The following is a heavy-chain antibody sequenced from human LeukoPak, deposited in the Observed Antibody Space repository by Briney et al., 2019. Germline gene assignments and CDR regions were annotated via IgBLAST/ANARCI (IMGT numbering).Heavy chain of an antibody. Sequence: SETLSLTCTVSGGSISSYYWSWIRQPPGKGLEWIGYIYYSGSTNYNPSLKSRVTISVDTSKNQFSLKLSSVTAADTAVYYCAREGQFLEWLFDYWGQGTLVTVSS. J-gene: IGHJ4*02. V-gene: IGHV4-59*12. CDR3: AREGQFLEWLFDY. CDR2: IYYSGST. D-gene: IGHD3-3*01. CDR1: GGSISSYY.